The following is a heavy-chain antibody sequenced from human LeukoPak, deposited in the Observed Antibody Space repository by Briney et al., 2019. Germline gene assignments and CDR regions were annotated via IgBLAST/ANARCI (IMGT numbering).Heavy chain of an antibody. CDR1: GYSISSGYY. CDR2: IYHSGST. Sequence: SETLSLTCAVSGYSISSGYYWGWIRQPPGKGLEWIGSIYHSGSTYYNPSLKSRVTISVDTSKNQFSLKLSSVTAADTAVYYCARLCSTSCYLDPWGREPWSPSPQ. D-gene: IGHD2-2*01. J-gene: IGHJ5*02. CDR3: ARLCSTSCYLDP. V-gene: IGHV4-38-2*01.